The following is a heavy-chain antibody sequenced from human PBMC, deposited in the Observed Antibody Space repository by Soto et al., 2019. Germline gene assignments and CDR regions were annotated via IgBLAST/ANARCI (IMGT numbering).Heavy chain of an antibody. V-gene: IGHV1-18*01. CDR3: AREGPAPYYYYGMDV. J-gene: IGHJ6*02. CDR1: GYSFTTYG. Sequence: QVQLVQSGGEVKKPGASVMVSCKTSGYSFTTYGISGVRQAPGQGLEWMGWISAYNGNTNYAQKLQGRVTMTTDTSTSTAYMELRSLRSDDTAVYYCAREGPAPYYYYGMDVWGQGSTVTVSS. CDR2: ISAYNGNT.